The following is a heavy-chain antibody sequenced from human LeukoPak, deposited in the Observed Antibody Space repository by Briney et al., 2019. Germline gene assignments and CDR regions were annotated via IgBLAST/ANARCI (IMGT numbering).Heavy chain of an antibody. V-gene: IGHV4-34*01. Sequence: SETLSLTCAVYGGSFSGYYWSWIRQPPGKGLEWIGEINHSGSTNYNPSLKSRVTISVDTSKNQFSLRLSSVIAADTAVYYCARTRYYYDSSGYYNAFDIWGQGTMVTVSS. CDR2: INHSGST. CDR3: ARTRYYYDSSGYYNAFDI. D-gene: IGHD3-22*01. J-gene: IGHJ3*02. CDR1: GGSFSGYY.